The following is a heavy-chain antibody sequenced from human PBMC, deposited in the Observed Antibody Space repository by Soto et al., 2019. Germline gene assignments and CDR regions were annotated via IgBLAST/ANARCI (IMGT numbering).Heavy chain of an antibody. Sequence: VQLVESGGGLVQPGGSLRLSCAASGFTFSSYWMHWVRQAPGKGLVWVSRINSDGSSTSYADSVKGRFTISRDNAKNTLYLQMNSLRAEDTAVYYCARGIVVVPAAITYYYYYMDVWGKGTTVTVSS. J-gene: IGHJ6*03. CDR1: GFTFSSYW. D-gene: IGHD2-2*01. CDR2: INSDGSST. CDR3: ARGIVVVPAAITYYYYYMDV. V-gene: IGHV3-74*01.